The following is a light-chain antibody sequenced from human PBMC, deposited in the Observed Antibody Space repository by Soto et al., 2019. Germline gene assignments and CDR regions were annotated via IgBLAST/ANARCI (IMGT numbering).Light chain of an antibody. CDR1: SSNIGNNY. CDR3: ATWDRSLSVGV. CDR2: DND. J-gene: IGLJ2*01. V-gene: IGLV1-51*01. Sequence: QAVVTQPPSVSAAPGQTVTISCSGSSSNIGNNYVFWYQQLPGTAPKLLIYDNDKRPSGIPDRFSGSKSGTSATLGITGLQTGDEAEYYCATWDRSLSVGVFGGGTKLTVL.